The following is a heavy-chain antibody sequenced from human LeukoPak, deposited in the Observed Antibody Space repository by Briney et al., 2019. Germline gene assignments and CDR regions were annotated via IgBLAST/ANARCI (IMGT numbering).Heavy chain of an antibody. V-gene: IGHV4-38-2*02. D-gene: IGHD3-10*01. CDR1: GYSTSSVYY. J-gene: IGHJ4*02. CDR3: ARGPLPLMVRGVSGPFHFDY. CDR2: IYHSGST. Sequence: PQTLSPTSTVSGYSTSSVYYWGWIRQPPGKGLEWIGSIYHSGSTYYNPSLTSRVTISVDTSKNQFSLNLSSVTAADTDVYYCARGPLPLMVRGVSGPFHFDYWGQGTLVTVSS.